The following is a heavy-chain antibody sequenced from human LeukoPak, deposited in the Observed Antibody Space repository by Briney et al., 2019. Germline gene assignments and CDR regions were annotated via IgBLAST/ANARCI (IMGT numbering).Heavy chain of an antibody. Sequence: PGGSLRLSCAASGFTFSSYAMSWVRQAPGRGLEWVSAISGSGGSAYYADSVKGRFTISRDNSKNTLYLQMNSLRAEDTAVYYCASIAAAGYYYYGMDVWGQGTTVTVSS. CDR3: ASIAAAGYYYYGMDV. J-gene: IGHJ6*02. CDR2: ISGSGGSA. D-gene: IGHD6-13*01. CDR1: GFTFSSYA. V-gene: IGHV3-23*01.